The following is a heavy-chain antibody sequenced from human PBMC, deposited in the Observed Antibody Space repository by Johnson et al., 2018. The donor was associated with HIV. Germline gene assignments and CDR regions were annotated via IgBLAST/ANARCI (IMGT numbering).Heavy chain of an antibody. CDR3: ANSASHWVVVDGMGNSGAFDI. J-gene: IGHJ3*02. Sequence: VQLVESGGGLVQPGGSLRLSCAASGFTFSSYAMSWVRQAPGKGLEWVSAISGSGGSTYYADSVKGRFTISRDNSKNTLYLQMNSLRAEDTAVYYCANSASHWVVVDGMGNSGAFDIWGQGTMVTVSS. V-gene: IGHV3-23*04. D-gene: IGHD2-8*02. CDR1: GFTFSSYA. CDR2: ISGSGGST.